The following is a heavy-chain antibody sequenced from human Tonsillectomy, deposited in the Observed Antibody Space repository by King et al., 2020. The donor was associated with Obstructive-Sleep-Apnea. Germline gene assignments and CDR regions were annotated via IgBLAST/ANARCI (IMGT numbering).Heavy chain of an antibody. Sequence: VQLVESGGGLVQPGGSLRLSCAASGLTSSSYAMSWVRQALGKGLEWVSAITGSGGSTYYADSVKGRFTIARDNSKNTLYLQMNSLRAEDTAVYYCARVGVYGFWSTYYSGIRGKNWFDPWGQGTLVTVSS. V-gene: IGHV3-23*04. CDR2: ITGSGGST. J-gene: IGHJ5*02. CDR1: GLTSSSYA. CDR3: ARVGVYGFWSTYYSGIRGKNWFDP. D-gene: IGHD3-3*01.